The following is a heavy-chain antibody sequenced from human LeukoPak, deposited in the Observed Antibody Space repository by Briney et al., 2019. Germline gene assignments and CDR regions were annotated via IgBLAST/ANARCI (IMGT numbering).Heavy chain of an antibody. CDR3: ARGPYSKTTVTTNYFDY. V-gene: IGHV1-18*01. D-gene: IGHD4-17*01. CDR1: GYTFTSYG. Sequence: GASVKVSCKASGYTFTSYGISWVRQAPGQGLEWMGWISAYDGNTNYAQKLQGRVTMTTDISTSTAYMELRSLRSDDTAVYYCARGPYSKTTVTTNYFDYWGQGTLVTVSS. CDR2: ISAYDGNT. J-gene: IGHJ4*02.